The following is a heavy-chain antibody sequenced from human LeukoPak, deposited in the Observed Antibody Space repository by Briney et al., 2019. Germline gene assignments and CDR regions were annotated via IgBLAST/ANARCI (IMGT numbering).Heavy chain of an antibody. V-gene: IGHV3-74*01. CDR3: ARPVGTTVSVDY. CDR1: GFTFSSHW. CDR2: ISPDGSTT. Sequence: GGSLRLSCAASGFTFSSHWMLWVRQAPGKGLVWASVISPDGSTTNYAEPVKGRFTISRDNAKNTPYLQMNSLRAEDTAVYYCARPVGTTVSVDYWGQGTLVTVSS. J-gene: IGHJ4*02. D-gene: IGHD1-26*01.